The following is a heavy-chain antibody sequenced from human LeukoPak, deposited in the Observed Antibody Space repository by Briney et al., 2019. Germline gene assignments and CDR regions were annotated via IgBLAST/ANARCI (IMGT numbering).Heavy chain of an antibody. CDR1: GFTFSSYG. J-gene: IGHJ6*03. CDR3: AKESLYYDFWSGYTAGYYMDV. CDR2: IWYDGSNK. Sequence: PGGSLRLSCAASGFTFSSYGMHWVRQAPGKGLEWVAAIWYDGSNKYYADSVKGRFTVSRDNSKNTLYLQMNSLRAEDTAVYYCAKESLYYDFWSGYTAGYYMDVWGKGTTVTVSS. V-gene: IGHV3-33*06. D-gene: IGHD3-3*01.